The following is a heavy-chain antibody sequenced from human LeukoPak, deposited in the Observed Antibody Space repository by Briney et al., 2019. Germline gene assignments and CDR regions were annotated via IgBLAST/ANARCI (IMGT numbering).Heavy chain of an antibody. Sequence: GGSLRLSCAASGFTFSSNSMNWVRQAPGKGLEWVSYISSTGGTIYYADSVKGRFTISRDNAKNSLYLQMNSLRAEDMALYYCAKDIASSSWYYFDYWGQGTLVTVSS. D-gene: IGHD6-13*01. CDR3: AKDIASSSWYYFDY. CDR1: GFTFSSNS. CDR2: ISSTGGTI. V-gene: IGHV3-48*04. J-gene: IGHJ4*02.